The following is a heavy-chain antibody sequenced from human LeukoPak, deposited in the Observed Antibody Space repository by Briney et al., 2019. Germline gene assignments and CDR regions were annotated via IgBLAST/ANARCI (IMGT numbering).Heavy chain of an antibody. CDR1: GGTFSSYT. CDR3: ARVDSLYYYYMDV. J-gene: IGHJ6*03. Sequence: SVKVSCKASGGTFSSYTISWVRQAPGQGLEWMGRIIPILGIANYAQKFQGRVTITADKSTSTAYMELSSLRSEDTAVYYCARVDSLYYYYMDVWGKGTTVTVSS. V-gene: IGHV1-69*02. D-gene: IGHD5-12*01. CDR2: IIPILGIA.